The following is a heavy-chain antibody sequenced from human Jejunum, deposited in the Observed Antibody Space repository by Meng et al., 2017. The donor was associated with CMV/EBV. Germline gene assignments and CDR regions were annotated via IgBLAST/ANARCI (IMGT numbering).Heavy chain of an antibody. V-gene: IGHV7-4-1*02. CDR2: INRNTGNP. CDR3: ARKYLSGSGIDY. Sequence: SCQASGYTFTNYALNWVRQAPGQGLKGVGVINRNTGNPMYAPGFTGRFVFSLDTSVNTAYLQINSLRAEDTAVYFCARKYLSGSGIDYWGQGTLVTVSS. J-gene: IGHJ4*02. D-gene: IGHD3-10*01. CDR1: GYTFTNYA.